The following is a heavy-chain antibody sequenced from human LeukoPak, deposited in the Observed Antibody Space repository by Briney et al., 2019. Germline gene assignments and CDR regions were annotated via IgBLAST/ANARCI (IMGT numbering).Heavy chain of an antibody. V-gene: IGHV4-34*12. CDR1: GGSFSGYY. Sequence: PSETLSLTCAVYGGSFSGYYWSWIRQPPGKGLEWIAYIFQDGGNTNYNPSLKSRVTISVDTSKKQFSLKLRSVNAADTAVYYCARMPGRGTWYDNWGQGTLVTVSS. D-gene: IGHD6-13*01. CDR2: IFQDGGNT. J-gene: IGHJ4*02. CDR3: ARMPGRGTWYDN.